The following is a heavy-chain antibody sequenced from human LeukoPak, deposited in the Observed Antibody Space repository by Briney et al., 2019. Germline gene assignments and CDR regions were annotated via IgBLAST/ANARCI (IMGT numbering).Heavy chain of an antibody. V-gene: IGHV3-30*03. CDR3: GRDFVNDAKARFDC. J-gene: IGHJ4*02. CDR2: ISYDGNIK. CDR1: GFSFTSYN. Sequence: GGSLRLSCAASGFSFTSYNFHWVRQAPGKGLQWLGFISYDGNIKYEDSVKGRFTISRDNSKNTLHLQMNSLRAEDTAIYFCGRDFVNDAKARFDCWGQGTLVTVSS. D-gene: IGHD4/OR15-4a*01.